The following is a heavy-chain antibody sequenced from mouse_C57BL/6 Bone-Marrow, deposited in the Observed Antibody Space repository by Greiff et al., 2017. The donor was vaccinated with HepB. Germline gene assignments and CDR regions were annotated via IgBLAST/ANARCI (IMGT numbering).Heavy chain of an antibody. J-gene: IGHJ3*01. Sequence: VQLQQSGPELVKPGASVKISCKASGYTFTDYYMNWVKQSHGKSLEWIGDINPNNGGTSYNQKFKGKAALTVDKSSSTAYMELRSLTSEDSAVYYCARRVYGSWFAYWGQGTLVTVSA. V-gene: IGHV1-26*01. CDR1: GYTFTDYY. D-gene: IGHD2-2*01. CDR3: ARRVYGSWFAY. CDR2: INPNNGGT.